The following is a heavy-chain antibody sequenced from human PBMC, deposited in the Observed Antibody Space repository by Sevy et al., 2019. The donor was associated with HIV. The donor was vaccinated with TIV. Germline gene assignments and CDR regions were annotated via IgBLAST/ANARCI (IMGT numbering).Heavy chain of an antibody. J-gene: IGHJ4*02. V-gene: IGHV3-30*04. Sequence: GGSLRLSCAASGFTFNTHAMHWVRQAPGKGLEWVALISYDGIIKYYADSVKGRLTISRDNSKNTLSLQMNSLRVEDTAVYYCAREGGYTSAWSPGNQWGQGTLVTVSS. CDR3: AREGGYTSAWSPGNQ. CDR1: GFTFNTHA. D-gene: IGHD6-19*01. CDR2: ISYDGIIK.